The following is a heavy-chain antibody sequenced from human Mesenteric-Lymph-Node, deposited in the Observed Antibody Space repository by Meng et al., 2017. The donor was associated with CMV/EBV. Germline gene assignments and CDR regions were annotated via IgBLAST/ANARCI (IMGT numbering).Heavy chain of an antibody. CDR3: ARFVAPAALDY. CDR2: IYRSGST. J-gene: IGHJ4*02. CDR1: GGPISSNNW. D-gene: IGHD2-2*01. V-gene: IGHV4-4*01. Sequence: LTCTVSGGPISSNNWWSWVRQTPGKGLEWIGEIYRSGSTNYDPSLKSRVTISVDKSNNQFSLKLSSVTAADTAVYFCARFVAPAALDYWGQGTLVTVSS.